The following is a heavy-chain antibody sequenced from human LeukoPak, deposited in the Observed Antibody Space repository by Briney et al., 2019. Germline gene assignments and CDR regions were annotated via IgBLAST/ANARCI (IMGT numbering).Heavy chain of an antibody. CDR3: AKESRGKYDY. CDR1: GFPFDDYA. V-gene: IGHV3-43D*03. J-gene: IGHJ4*02. CDR2: ISWDGGST. D-gene: IGHD3-16*01. Sequence: GGSLRLSCAASGFPFDDYAMHWVRQAPGKGLEWVSLISWDGGSTYYADSVKGRFTISRDNSKNSLYLQMNSLRAEDTALYYCAKESRGKYDYWGQGTLVTVSS.